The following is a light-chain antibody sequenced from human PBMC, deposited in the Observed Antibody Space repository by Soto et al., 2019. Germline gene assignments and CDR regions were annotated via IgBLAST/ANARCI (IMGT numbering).Light chain of an antibody. Sequence: EIVRTQSPATLSVSPGERATLSCRVSQSVSSYLAWYQQKPGQAPRLLIYGASSRATGIPDRFSGSGSGTDFTLTISRLEPEDFAVYYCQQYGSAPWTFGQGTKVDIK. J-gene: IGKJ1*01. CDR3: QQYGSAPWT. V-gene: IGKV3-20*01. CDR1: QSVSSY. CDR2: GAS.